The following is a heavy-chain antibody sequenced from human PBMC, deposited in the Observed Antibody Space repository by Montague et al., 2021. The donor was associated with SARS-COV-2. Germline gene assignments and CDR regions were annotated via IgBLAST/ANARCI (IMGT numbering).Heavy chain of an antibody. Sequence: SETLSLTCTVSGGSISSYYWSWIRQPPGKGLEWIGYIYYSGSTNYNPSLKSRVTISVDTSKNQFSLKLSSVTAADTAVYYCARYTRQIRLIVFEYGMDVWGQRTTVTVSS. J-gene: IGHJ6*02. V-gene: IGHV4-59*01. D-gene: IGHD4-17*01. CDR3: ARYTRQIRLIVFEYGMDV. CDR1: GGSISSYY. CDR2: IYYSGST.